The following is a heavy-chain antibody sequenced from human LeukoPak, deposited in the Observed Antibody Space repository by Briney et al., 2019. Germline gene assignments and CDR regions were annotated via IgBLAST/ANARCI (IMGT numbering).Heavy chain of an antibody. V-gene: IGHV3-23*01. J-gene: IGHJ4*02. Sequence: GGSLRLSCAASGFTFSSYAMSRVRQAPGKGLEWVSAISGSGGSTYYADSVKGRFTISRDNSKNTLYLQMNSLRAEDTAVYYCAKATTVVGATYFDYWGQGTLVTVSS. CDR1: GFTFSSYA. D-gene: IGHD1-26*01. CDR3: AKATTVVGATYFDY. CDR2: ISGSGGST.